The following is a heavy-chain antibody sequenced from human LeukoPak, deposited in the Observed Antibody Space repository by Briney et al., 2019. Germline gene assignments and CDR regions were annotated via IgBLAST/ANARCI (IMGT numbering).Heavy chain of an antibody. D-gene: IGHD6-13*01. CDR2: IKQDGSEK. CDR1: GFTFSSYW. V-gene: IGHV3-7*01. Sequence: GGSLRLSCAASGFTFSSYWMSWVRQAPGKGLEWVANIKQDGSEKYYVDSVKGRFTISRDNAKNSLYLQMNSLRAEDTAVYYCAKDEGIAAAGPAFDYWGQGTLVTVSS. CDR3: AKDEGIAAAGPAFDY. J-gene: IGHJ4*02.